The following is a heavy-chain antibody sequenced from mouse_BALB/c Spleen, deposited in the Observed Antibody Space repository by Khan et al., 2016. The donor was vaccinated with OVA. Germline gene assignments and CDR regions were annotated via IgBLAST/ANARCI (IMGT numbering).Heavy chain of an antibody. CDR2: IWGGGTT. D-gene: IGHD1-1*02. V-gene: IGHV2-6-5*01. J-gene: IGHJ4*01. CDR1: GFSLTDYG. CDR3: SKLLWSHYYAVDD. Sequence: QVQLKESGPGLVAPSQSLSITCTVSGFSLTDYGVSWIRQPPGKGLEWLGLIWGGGTTYYNSVLNSRLSISKNNSKSQVFLKMNSLQTDDTAMYYCSKLLWSHYYAVDDWGQGTSVTVSS.